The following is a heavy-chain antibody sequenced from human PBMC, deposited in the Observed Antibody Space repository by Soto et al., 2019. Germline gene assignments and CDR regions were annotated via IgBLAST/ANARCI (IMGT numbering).Heavy chain of an antibody. D-gene: IGHD3-9*01. CDR3: ARAYYDILTGHFDY. V-gene: IGHV1-69*13. CDR1: GGTFSSYA. Sequence: GASVKVSCKASGGTFSSYAISWVRQAPGQGLEWMGGIIPIFGTANYAQKFQGRVTITADESTSTAYMELSSLRSEDTAVYYCARAYYDILTGHFDYWGQGTLVTVSS. CDR2: IIPIFGTA. J-gene: IGHJ4*02.